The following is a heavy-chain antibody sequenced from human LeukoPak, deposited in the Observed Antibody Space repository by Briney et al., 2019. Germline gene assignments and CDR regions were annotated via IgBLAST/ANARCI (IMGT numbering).Heavy chain of an antibody. CDR3: AREISSSKVVTADRFDY. J-gene: IGHJ4*02. V-gene: IGHV4-39*07. Sequence: PSETLSLTCTVSGGSISSSSYYWGWIRQPPGKGLEWIGSIYYSGSTYYNPSLKSRVTISVDTSKNQFSLKLSSVTAADTAVYYCAREISSSKVVTADRFDYWGQGTLVTVSS. CDR2: IYYSGST. CDR1: GGSISSSSYY. D-gene: IGHD2-21*02.